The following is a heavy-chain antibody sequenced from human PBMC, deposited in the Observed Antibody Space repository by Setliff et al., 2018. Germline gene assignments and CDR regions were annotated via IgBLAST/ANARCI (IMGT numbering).Heavy chain of an antibody. Sequence: KPSETLSLTCTVSGDSISSRRNYWGWFRQPAGKELEWIGQIYTSWSTNYNPSLKSRVTISLDTSNNQFSLKLRSVTAADTAVYYCARTGTYRYFDYWGQGALVTVSS. V-gene: IGHV4-61*09. CDR1: GDSISSRRNY. CDR3: ARTGTYRYFDY. D-gene: IGHD1-1*01. J-gene: IGHJ4*02. CDR2: IYTSWST.